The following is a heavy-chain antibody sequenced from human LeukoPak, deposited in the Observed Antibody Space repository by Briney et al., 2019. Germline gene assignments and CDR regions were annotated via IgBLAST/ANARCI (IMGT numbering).Heavy chain of an antibody. V-gene: IGHV3-23*01. CDR2: ISGSGGST. CDR3: AKARSPYCSSTTYYYCGVDV. D-gene: IGHD2-2*01. Sequence: GGSLRLSCAASGFTVSNNYMSWVRQAPGKGLEWVSGISGSGGSTYYADSVKGRISISRDNSKNTLYLQMNSLRAEDTAIYYCAKARSPYCSSTTYYYCGVDVWGQGTTVTVSS. CDR1: GFTVSNNY. J-gene: IGHJ6*02.